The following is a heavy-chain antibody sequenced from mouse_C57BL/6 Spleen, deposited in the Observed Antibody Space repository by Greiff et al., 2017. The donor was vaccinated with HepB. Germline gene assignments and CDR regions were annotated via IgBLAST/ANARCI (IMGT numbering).Heavy chain of an antibody. D-gene: IGHD2-3*01. CDR1: GFTFSDYG. CDR3: ARRHDGYFSAWFAY. V-gene: IGHV5-17*01. CDR2: ISSGSSTI. J-gene: IGHJ3*01. Sequence: EVQLVESGGGLVKPGGSLKLSCAASGFTFSDYGMHWVRQAPEKGLEWVAYISSGSSTIYYADTVKGRFTISRDNAKNTLFLQMTSLRSEDTAMYYCARRHDGYFSAWFAYWGQGTLVTVSA.